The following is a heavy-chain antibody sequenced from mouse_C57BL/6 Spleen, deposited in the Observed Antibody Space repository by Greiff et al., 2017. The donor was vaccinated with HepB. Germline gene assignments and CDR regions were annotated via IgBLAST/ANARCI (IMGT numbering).Heavy chain of an antibody. J-gene: IGHJ4*01. V-gene: IGHV1-55*01. D-gene: IGHD1-2*01. CDR2: IYPGSGST. Sequence: QVQLQQPGAELVKPGASVKMSCKASGYTFTSYWITWVKQRPGQGLEWIGDIYPGSGSTNYNETFKSKATLTVDTSSSTAYMQLSSLTSEDSAVYYCARGGLRPFYAMDYWGKGTSVTVSS. CDR1: GYTFTSYW. CDR3: ARGGLRPFYAMDY.